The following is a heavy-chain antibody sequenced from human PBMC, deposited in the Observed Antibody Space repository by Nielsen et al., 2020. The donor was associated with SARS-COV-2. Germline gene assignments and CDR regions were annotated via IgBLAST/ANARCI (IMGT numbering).Heavy chain of an antibody. CDR1: GYTFTGYY. D-gene: IGHD3/OR15-3a*01. CDR3: ARARATIFGLVMSYGMDV. V-gene: IGHV1-2*06. J-gene: IGHJ6*02. CDR2: INPYSGGT. Sequence: ASVKVSCKASGYTFTGYYMHWVRQAPGQGLEWMGRINPYSGGTNYAQKFQGTVTMTRDASISTVYMKLTSDDTAVYYCARARATIFGLVMSYGMDVWGQGTTVAVSS.